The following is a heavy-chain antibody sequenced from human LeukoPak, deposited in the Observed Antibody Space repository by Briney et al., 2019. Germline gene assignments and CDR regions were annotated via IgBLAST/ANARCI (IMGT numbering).Heavy chain of an antibody. D-gene: IGHD6-25*01. CDR2: ISYDGSNK. CDR1: EFTFSSYA. V-gene: IGHV3-30-3*01. Sequence: GGSLRLSCAASEFTFSSYAMHWVRQAPGKGLEWVAVISYDGSNKYYADSVKGRFTISRDNSKNTLYLQMNSLRAEDTAVYYCARVAATDDYWGQGTLVTVSS. CDR3: ARVAATDDY. J-gene: IGHJ4*02.